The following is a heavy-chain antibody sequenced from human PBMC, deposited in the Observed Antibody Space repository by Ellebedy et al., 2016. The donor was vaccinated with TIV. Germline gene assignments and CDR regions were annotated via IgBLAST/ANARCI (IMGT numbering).Heavy chain of an antibody. J-gene: IGHJ4*02. CDR1: GRSVNNAASH. D-gene: IGHD1-14*01. Sequence: SETLSLXXTVSGRSVNNAASHWSWIRQHPGKGLEWIGYIYSGVTVYSNPSLESRVTISVDPSSNQFSLKLTSVTAADMAVYYCARETGGTLDFWGLGTLVLVSS. CDR2: IYSGVTV. CDR3: ARETGGTLDF. V-gene: IGHV4-31*03.